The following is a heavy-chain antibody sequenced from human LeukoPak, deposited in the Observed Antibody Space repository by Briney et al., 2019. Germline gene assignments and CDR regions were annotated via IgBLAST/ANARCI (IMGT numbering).Heavy chain of an antibody. Sequence: ASVKVSCKASGYTFTSYDINWVRQATGQGFEWMGWMNPNSGNTGYAQKFQGRVTMTRNTSISTAYMELSSLRSEDTAVYYCARAGVEIAAADYYYYYGMDVWGQGTTVTVSS. D-gene: IGHD6-13*01. CDR2: MNPNSGNT. J-gene: IGHJ6*02. V-gene: IGHV1-8*01. CDR3: ARAGVEIAAADYYYYYGMDV. CDR1: GYTFTSYD.